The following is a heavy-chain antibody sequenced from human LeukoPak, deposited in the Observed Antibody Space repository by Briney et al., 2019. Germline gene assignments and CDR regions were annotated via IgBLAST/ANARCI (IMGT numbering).Heavy chain of an antibody. Sequence: ASVTVSCTASGYTFTSYGISWVRQAPGQGLEWMGWISAYNGNTNYAQKLQGRVTMTTDTSTSTAYMELRSLRSDDTAVYYCARADVDIVATTWDDWGQGTLVTVSS. J-gene: IGHJ4*02. CDR3: ARADVDIVATTWDD. CDR1: GYTFTSYG. V-gene: IGHV1-18*01. D-gene: IGHD5-12*01. CDR2: ISAYNGNT.